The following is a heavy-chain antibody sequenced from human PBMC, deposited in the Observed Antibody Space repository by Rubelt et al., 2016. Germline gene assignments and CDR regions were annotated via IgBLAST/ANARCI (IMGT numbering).Heavy chain of an antibody. D-gene: IGHD2-21*02. CDR2: TSYDGINQ. CDR1: GFTFSSYA. V-gene: IGHV3-30*14. J-gene: IGHJ6*02. CDR3: ATYCGSDPCYGWNYYGMDV. Sequence: GSLRLSCAASGFTFSSYAMPWVRQAPGQGLEWVTCTSYDGINQYYADSVKGRFPISRDNAKNSLYLQMNSLSAEDTAVYYCATYCGSDPCYGWNYYGMDVWGQGTTVTVSS.